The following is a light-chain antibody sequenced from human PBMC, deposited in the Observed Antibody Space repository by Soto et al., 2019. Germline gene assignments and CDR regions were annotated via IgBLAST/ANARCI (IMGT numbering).Light chain of an antibody. CDR3: QQYNSYPYT. CDR2: DAS. J-gene: IGKJ2*01. CDR1: QSISSW. Sequence: DIQMTQSPSTLSASVGDRVTITCRASQSISSWLAWYQQNPGKAPKLLIYDASSLESGVPSRFSGSGSGTEFTLTISSLQPDDFASHYCQQYNSYPYTFGQGTKLEIK. V-gene: IGKV1-5*01.